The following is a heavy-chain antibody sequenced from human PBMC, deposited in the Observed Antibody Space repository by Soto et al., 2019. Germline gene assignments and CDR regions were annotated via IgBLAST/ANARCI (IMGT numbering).Heavy chain of an antibody. CDR3: ARVAHRMAPYNWFDP. J-gene: IGHJ5*02. CDR2: ISAYNGNT. Sequence: ASVKVSCKASGYTFTSYGISWVRQAPGQGLEWMGWISAYNGNTNYAQKLQGRVTMTTDTSTSTAYMELRSLRSDDTAVYYCARVAHRMAPYNWFDPWGQGTLVTVSS. V-gene: IGHV1-18*04. CDR1: GYTFTSYG.